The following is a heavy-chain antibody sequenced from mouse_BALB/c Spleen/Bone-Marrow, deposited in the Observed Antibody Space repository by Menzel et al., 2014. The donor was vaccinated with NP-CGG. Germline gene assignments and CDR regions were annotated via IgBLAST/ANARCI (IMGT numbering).Heavy chain of an antibody. D-gene: IGHD3-3*01. CDR3: ERWAGNGDY. Sequence: VQLQQSGAELVKPGASVKLSCKASGYTFTSYWMHWVKQRPGQGLEWIGEINPSNGRTNYNEKFKSKATLTVDKSSSTAYMQLSSLTSEDSAVYYCERWAGNGDYWGQGTTLTVSS. CDR1: GYTFTSYW. J-gene: IGHJ2*01. CDR2: INPSNGRT. V-gene: IGHV1S81*02.